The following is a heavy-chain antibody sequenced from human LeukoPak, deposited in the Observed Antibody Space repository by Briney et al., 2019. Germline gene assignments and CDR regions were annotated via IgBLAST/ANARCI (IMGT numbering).Heavy chain of an antibody. Sequence: GGSLRLSCAASGFTFSSYAMHWVRQAPGKGLEWVAVISYDGSNKYYADSVKGRFTISRDNSNNTLYLQMNSLRAEDTAVYYCASCSGGSCYSVYWGQGTLVTVSS. J-gene: IGHJ4*02. V-gene: IGHV3-30*14. CDR3: ASCSGGSCYSVY. CDR2: ISYDGSNK. D-gene: IGHD2-15*01. CDR1: GFTFSSYA.